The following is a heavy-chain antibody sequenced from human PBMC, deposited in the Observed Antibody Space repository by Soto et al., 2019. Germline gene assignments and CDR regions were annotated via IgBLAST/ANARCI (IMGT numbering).Heavy chain of an antibody. Sequence: GGSLRLSCAASGFTVSSNDMSWVRQAPGKGLEWVSLIYSSGSTHYADSVKGRFTISRDNSKNTVHLQMNTLRAEDTAVYYCARRPLNSNGAYWGQGTLVTVSS. V-gene: IGHV3-53*01. D-gene: IGHD3-22*01. CDR2: IYSSGST. CDR3: ARRPLNSNGAY. J-gene: IGHJ4*02. CDR1: GFTVSSND.